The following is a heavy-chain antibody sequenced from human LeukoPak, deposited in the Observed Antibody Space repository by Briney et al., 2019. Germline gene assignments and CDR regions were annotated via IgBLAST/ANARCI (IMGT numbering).Heavy chain of an antibody. CDR2: IYESGIA. Sequence: PSETLSLTCTVSGGSICGSSYCCGSIRQPPGKGREWIGYIYESGIAYYNPTLKSRVIISVDTSKNQSPLKLNSVTAADTAVYYCARPGSSGWYTGNWFDPWGQGTLVTVSS. J-gene: IGHJ5*02. D-gene: IGHD6-19*01. V-gene: IGHV4-39*01. CDR1: GGSICGSSYC. CDR3: ARPGSSGWYTGNWFDP.